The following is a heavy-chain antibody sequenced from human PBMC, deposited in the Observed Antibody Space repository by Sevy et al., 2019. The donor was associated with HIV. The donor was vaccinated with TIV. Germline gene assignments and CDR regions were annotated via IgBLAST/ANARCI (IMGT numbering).Heavy chain of an antibody. CDR1: GYTFTSYW. J-gene: IGHJ4*02. V-gene: IGHV5-51*01. CDR2: IYPGDSDT. CDR3: ARHMAYGPDSGNYFDY. D-gene: IGHD4-17*01. Sequence: GESLKISCKGSGYTFTSYWIAWVRQMPGKGLEWMGIIYPGDSDTRYSPSFQGQVTISSDKSISTAYLQWSGLEASDTAMYFCARHMAYGPDSGNYFDYWGQGTLVTVSS.